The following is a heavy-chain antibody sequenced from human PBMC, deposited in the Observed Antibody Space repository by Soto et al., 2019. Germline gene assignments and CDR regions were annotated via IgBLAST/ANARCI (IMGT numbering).Heavy chain of an antibody. J-gene: IGHJ6*02. CDR1: GFRFDSYA. CDR3: AKDRPVADIYYYYGMDV. D-gene: IGHD6-19*01. Sequence: EVQLLESGGGLVQPGGSLRLSCAASGFRFDSYAMTWVRQAPGKGLEWVSSITGSGAKTYYADSVKGRFTISRDNSKNTLFLQMNSLRGEDTALYYCAKDRPVADIYYYYGMDVWGQGTTVTVSS. CDR2: ITGSGAKT. V-gene: IGHV3-23*01.